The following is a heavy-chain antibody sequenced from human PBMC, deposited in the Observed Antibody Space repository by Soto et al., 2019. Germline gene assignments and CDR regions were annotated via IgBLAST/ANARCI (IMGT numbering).Heavy chain of an antibody. V-gene: IGHV4-61*01. CDR3: AIGQVVVVAATGSWFDP. D-gene: IGHD2-15*01. J-gene: IGHJ5*02. Sequence: QVQLQESGPGLVKPSETLSLTCTVSGGSVSSGSYYWSWIRQPPGKGLAWIGYIYYSGSTNYNPSLKSRVTISVDTSKNQFSLKLSSVTAADTAVYYCAIGQVVVVAATGSWFDPWGQGTLVTVSS. CDR1: GGSVSSGSYY. CDR2: IYYSGST.